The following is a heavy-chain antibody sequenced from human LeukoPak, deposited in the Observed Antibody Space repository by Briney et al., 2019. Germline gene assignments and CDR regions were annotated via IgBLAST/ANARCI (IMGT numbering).Heavy chain of an antibody. D-gene: IGHD5-18*01. CDR3: ARLKSTAMVSFDY. J-gene: IGHJ4*02. Sequence: GGSLQISCQGSGSSFTSYWSGGVRRLPGKGLEGMGIIYPGDSDTRYSPSFQGQVTISADKSISTAYLQWSSLKASDTAMYYCARLKSTAMVSFDYWGQGTLVTVSS. CDR2: IYPGDSDT. CDR1: GSSFTSYW. V-gene: IGHV5-51*01.